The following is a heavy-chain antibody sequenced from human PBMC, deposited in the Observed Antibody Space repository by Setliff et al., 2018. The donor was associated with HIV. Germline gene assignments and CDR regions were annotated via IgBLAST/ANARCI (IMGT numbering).Heavy chain of an antibody. V-gene: IGHV3-21*01. CDR1: GFDFASFL. Sequence: GESLKISCVVSGFDFASFLVHWVRQAPGKGLEWVASISRDNFVRFYADSVRGRFNVSRDNAQKSLFLQMNSLKADDTAFYYCAREAPIQGVTYGSPHFDYWGQGALVTVSS. CDR2: ISRDNFVR. D-gene: IGHD3-10*01. J-gene: IGHJ4*02. CDR3: AREAPIQGVTYGSPHFDY.